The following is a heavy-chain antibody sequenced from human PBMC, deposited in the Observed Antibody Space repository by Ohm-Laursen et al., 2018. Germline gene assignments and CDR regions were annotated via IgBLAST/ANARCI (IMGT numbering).Heavy chain of an antibody. Sequence: SLRLSCAASGFTFSSYAMSWVRQAPGKGLEWVSSISYSGANTYYADSVKGRFTISRDNSKDTLYLQMSSLRVEDTAVYHCVKESGESGLAGPKGDFDYWGQGTLVTVSS. V-gene: IGHV3-23*01. D-gene: IGHD3-10*01. CDR2: ISYSGANT. CDR3: VKESGESGLAGPKGDFDY. CDR1: GFTFSSYA. J-gene: IGHJ4*02.